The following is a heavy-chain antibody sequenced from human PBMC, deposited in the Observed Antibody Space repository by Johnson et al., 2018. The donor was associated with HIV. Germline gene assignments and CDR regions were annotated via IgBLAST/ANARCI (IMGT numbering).Heavy chain of an antibody. Sequence: QVHLVESGGGLVKPGGSLRLSCVGSGFTFSDYYMSWVRQAPGKGLEWIAYISGGSAGTFYADSVKGRFTISRDNAKNSLNLQMNSLRAEDTAVYYCAKDHPVVAERTGAFDIWGQGTMVTVSS. CDR2: ISGGSAGT. CDR3: AKDHPVVAERTGAFDI. CDR1: GFTFSDYY. D-gene: IGHD2-15*01. V-gene: IGHV3-11*05. J-gene: IGHJ3*02.